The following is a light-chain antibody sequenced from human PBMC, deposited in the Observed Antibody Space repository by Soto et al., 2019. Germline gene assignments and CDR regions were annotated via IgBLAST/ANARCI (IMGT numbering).Light chain of an antibody. J-gene: IGKJ1*01. V-gene: IGKV2-28*01. CDR2: LCS. CDR1: QSLLHSNGYNY. Sequence: DLVMTQSPLSLPVTPGEPASISCRSSQSLLHSNGYNYLDWYLQKPGQSPQLLIYLCSNRSSGVPDRFSGSGSGTEFTLKIRRVEAEDVGVYYCMQALHTHRTFGQGTKVEIK. CDR3: MQALHTHRT.